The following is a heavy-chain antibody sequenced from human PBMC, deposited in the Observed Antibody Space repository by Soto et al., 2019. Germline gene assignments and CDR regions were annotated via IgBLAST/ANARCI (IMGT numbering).Heavy chain of an antibody. Sequence: SETLSLTCTVSGGSISSSSYYWGWIRQPPGKGLEWIGSIYYSGSTYYNPSLKSRVTISVDTSKNQFSLKLSSVTAADTAVYYCAGGNRELLSYWGQGTLVTVSS. J-gene: IGHJ4*02. CDR3: AGGNRELLSY. CDR1: GGSISSSSYY. V-gene: IGHV4-39*01. D-gene: IGHD1-26*01. CDR2: IYYSGST.